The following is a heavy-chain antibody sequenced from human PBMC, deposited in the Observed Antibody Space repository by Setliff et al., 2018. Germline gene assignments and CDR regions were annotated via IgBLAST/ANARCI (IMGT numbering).Heavy chain of an antibody. J-gene: IGHJ4*02. V-gene: IGHV3-7*01. D-gene: IGHD3-16*01. CDR1: GFTFSRYW. CDR2: IKEDGSEK. CDR3: ARDGGEY. Sequence: PGGSLRLSCVASGFTFSRYWMSWVRQAPGKGLEWVANIKEDGSEKYYGDSVKGRFTISRDNAKNSLYLQMNSLRAEDTAVYYCARDGGEYWGQGTLVTVSS.